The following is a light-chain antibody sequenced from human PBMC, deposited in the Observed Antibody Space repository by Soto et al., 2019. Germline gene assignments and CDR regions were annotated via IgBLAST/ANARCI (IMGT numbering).Light chain of an antibody. CDR2: DAS. J-gene: IGKJ5*01. CDR3: QQRSNWPPVIT. Sequence: EIVLTQSPATLSLSPGERATLSCRASQTFSSHLAWYQQKPGQAPRLLIYDASKRATGIPARFSGRGSGIDFPLTISSLEPEDFAVYYCQQRSNWPPVITFGQGTRLEIK. V-gene: IGKV3-11*01. CDR1: QTFSSH.